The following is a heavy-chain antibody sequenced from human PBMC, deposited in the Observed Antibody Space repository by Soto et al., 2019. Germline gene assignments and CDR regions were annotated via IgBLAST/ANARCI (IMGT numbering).Heavy chain of an antibody. J-gene: IGHJ3*02. CDR2: IYSSGST. Sequence: QLQLQESGPGLVKPSETLSLTCTVSGGSVNSGNYYWSWIRQPPGKGLEWIGYIYSSGSTNYNPSRKSRVTISLDTSKNQLSLKLNSVTTADTAVYYCASSPRFAFDIWGQGTMVTVSS. CDR3: ASSPRFAFDI. V-gene: IGHV4-61*01. CDR1: GGSVNSGNYY.